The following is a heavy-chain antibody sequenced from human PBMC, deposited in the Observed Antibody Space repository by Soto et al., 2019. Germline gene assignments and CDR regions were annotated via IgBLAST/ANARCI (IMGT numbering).Heavy chain of an antibody. D-gene: IGHD3-10*01. CDR2: FRTGGDDGTT. Sequence: GGSLRLSCAASVFTFSSYSMSWVRQAPGKGLEWVSGFRTGGDDGTTYYADSVKGRFTISRDNSKNTLFLQMNSLRVEDTAIYYCAKKVNSGPGSQYFDSWGLGTLVTVSS. J-gene: IGHJ4*02. CDR3: AKKVNSGPGSQYFDS. CDR1: VFTFSSYS. V-gene: IGHV3-23*01.